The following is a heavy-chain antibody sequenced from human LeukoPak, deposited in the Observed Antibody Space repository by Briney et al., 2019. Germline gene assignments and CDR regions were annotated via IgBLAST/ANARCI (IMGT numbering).Heavy chain of an antibody. V-gene: IGHV3-64D*06. Sequence: GGSLRLSCSASGFTFSRYAMHWVRQAPGKGLEYVSAISNNGGSTYYADSVKGRFTISRDNSKNTLYLQMSSLRAEDTAVYYCARTCHYGMDVWGQGTTVTVSS. CDR1: GFTFSRYA. CDR3: ARTCHYGMDV. J-gene: IGHJ6*02. CDR2: ISNNGGST.